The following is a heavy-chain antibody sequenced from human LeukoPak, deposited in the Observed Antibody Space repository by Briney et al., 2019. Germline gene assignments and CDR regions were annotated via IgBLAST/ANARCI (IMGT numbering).Heavy chain of an antibody. D-gene: IGHD3-16*01. CDR3: VRFGVDYDMDV. Sequence: SETLSLTCSVSGGSISGHHWTWIRQPPGKGLEWIGQIHYTGKPDYNPSLKSRITISVDTSKNQVSLQVSSVTAADSAIYYCVRFGVDYDMDVWGHGTTVTVFS. V-gene: IGHV4-59*11. CDR2: IHYTGKP. CDR1: GGSISGHH. J-gene: IGHJ6*02.